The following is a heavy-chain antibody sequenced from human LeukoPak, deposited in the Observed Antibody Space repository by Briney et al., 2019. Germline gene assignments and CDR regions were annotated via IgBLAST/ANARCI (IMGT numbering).Heavy chain of an antibody. CDR2: IYWNDDK. CDR1: GFSLSTRGVG. V-gene: IGHV2-5*01. Sequence: SGPTLVNPTQTLTLTCTFSGFSLSTRGVGVGWIRQPPGKALEWLSLIYWNDDKRYSPSLKSRLTITKDTSKNQVVLTMTNMDPVDTATYYCAHILWFGDWAPIDSHDWGQGTLVTVSS. D-gene: IGHD3-10*01. CDR3: AHILWFGDWAPIDSHD. J-gene: IGHJ4*02.